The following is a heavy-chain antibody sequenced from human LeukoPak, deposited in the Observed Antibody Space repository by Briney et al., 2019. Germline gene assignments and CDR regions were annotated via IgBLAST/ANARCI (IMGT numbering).Heavy chain of an antibody. V-gene: IGHV3-23*01. J-gene: IGHJ4*02. CDR1: GFTFRSFA. D-gene: IGHD1-26*01. Sequence: PGGSLRLSCAASGFTFRSFAMSWVRQAPGKGLEWVSAISGSGGSTYYADSVKGRSTISRDNSKNTLYLQMNSLRAEDTAVYYCAKDGVGATRGFFFDYWGQGTLVTVSS. CDR2: ISGSGGST. CDR3: AKDGVGATRGFFFDY.